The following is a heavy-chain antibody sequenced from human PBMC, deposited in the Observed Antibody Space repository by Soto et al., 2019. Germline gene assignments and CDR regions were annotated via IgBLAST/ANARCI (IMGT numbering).Heavy chain of an antibody. CDR3: ARLGAGVYSSFDY. J-gene: IGHJ4*02. D-gene: IGHD1-26*01. V-gene: IGHV1-69*12. CDR1: GGTFSSYA. CDR2: IIPIFGTA. Sequence: QVQLVQSGAEVKKPGSSLKVSCKASGGTFSSYAISWVRQAPGQGLEWMGGIIPIFGTADYAQKFQGRVTIAADESTSTAYMELSSLRSEDTAVYYCARLGAGVYSSFDYWGQGTLVTVSS.